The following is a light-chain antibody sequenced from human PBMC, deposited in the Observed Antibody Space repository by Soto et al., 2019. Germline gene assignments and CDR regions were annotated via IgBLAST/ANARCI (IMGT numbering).Light chain of an antibody. CDR1: SSNIGGNS. J-gene: IGLJ1*01. CDR2: DDD. CDR3: GSWDSSLSAYV. Sequence: QSVMTQPPSVSAAPGRKVTISCSGSSSNIGGNSVSWYQQLPGTAPKLLIYDDDKRPSGIPDRFSGSKSGTSATLGFTGFQTGDEADYYCGSWDSSLSAYVFATGTKVTVL. V-gene: IGLV1-51*01.